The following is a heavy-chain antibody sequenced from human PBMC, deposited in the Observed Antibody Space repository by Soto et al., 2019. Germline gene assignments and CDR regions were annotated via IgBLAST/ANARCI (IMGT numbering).Heavy chain of an antibody. D-gene: IGHD1-26*01. V-gene: IGHV1-69*01. CDR2: IIPLFGPA. CDR1: GGTFNSYG. CDR3: ARGGVGAPGDWFDP. Sequence: QVRLVQSGAEVKKPGSSVKVSCKAFGGTFNSYGISWVRQAPGHGLEWMGGIIPLFGPATYAQRFQGRVAITADESTTTVYMEMTNLTSEDTAIYYCARGGVGAPGDWFDPWGQGILVTVSS. J-gene: IGHJ5*02.